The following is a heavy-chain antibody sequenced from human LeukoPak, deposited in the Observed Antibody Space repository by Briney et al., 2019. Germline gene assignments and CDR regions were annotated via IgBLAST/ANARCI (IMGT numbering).Heavy chain of an antibody. V-gene: IGHV3-21*01. CDR2: ISSSSSYI. Sequence: GGSLRLSCAASGFTFSNYSMNWVRQAPGKGLEWVSSISSSSSYIYYADSVKGRFTISRDNAKNSLYLQMNSLRAEDTAVYYCARDHEQQLVLDWFDPWGQGTLVTVSS. J-gene: IGHJ5*02. CDR1: GFTFSNYS. D-gene: IGHD6-13*01. CDR3: ARDHEQQLVLDWFDP.